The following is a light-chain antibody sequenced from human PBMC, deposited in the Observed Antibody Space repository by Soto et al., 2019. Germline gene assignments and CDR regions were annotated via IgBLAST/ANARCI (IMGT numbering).Light chain of an antibody. CDR2: GAS. CDR1: QSVSSSY. V-gene: IGKV3-20*01. J-gene: IGKJ3*01. Sequence: EIVLTQSPGTLSLSPGERATLSCRASQSVSSSYLAWYQQKPGQAPRLLIYGASNRATGIPDRFSGSGSGTDFTLTISTLEPEDFAVYYCQQYGSSPPFTFGPGTKVDI. CDR3: QQYGSSPPFT.